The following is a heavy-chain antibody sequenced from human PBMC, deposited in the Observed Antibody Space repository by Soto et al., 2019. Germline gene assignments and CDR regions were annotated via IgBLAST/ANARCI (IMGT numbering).Heavy chain of an antibody. V-gene: IGHV3-23*01. CDR1: GFTFSSYA. J-gene: IGHJ4*02. Sequence: GGSLRLSCAASGFTFSSYAMSWVRQAPGKGLEWVSAISGSGGSTYYADSVKGRFTISRDNSKNTLYLQMNSLRAEDTAVYYCAKDSLGVVAVAGLIFDYWGQGTLVTVSS. CDR2: ISGSGGST. D-gene: IGHD6-19*01. CDR3: AKDSLGVVAVAGLIFDY.